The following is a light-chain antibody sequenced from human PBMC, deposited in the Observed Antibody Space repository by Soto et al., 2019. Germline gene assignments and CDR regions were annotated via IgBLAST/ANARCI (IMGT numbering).Light chain of an antibody. J-gene: IGLJ2*01. CDR3: QSADSSGTYV. CDR2: KDS. CDR1: ALPKQY. Sequence: SYELTQPPSVSVSPGQTARITCSGDALPKQYAYWYQQKPGQAPVLVIYKDSERPSGIPERFSGSSSGTTVTLTISGVQAEDEADYYCQSADSSGTYVFGGGTQLTVL. V-gene: IGLV3-25*02.